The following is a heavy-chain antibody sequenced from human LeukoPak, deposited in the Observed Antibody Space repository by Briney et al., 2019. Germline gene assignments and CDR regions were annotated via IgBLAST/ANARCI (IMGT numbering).Heavy chain of an antibody. D-gene: IGHD3-22*01. Sequence: PGGSLRLSCAASGFTFSDYYMSWIRQAPGKGLEWASYISSSGSYTNYADSVKGRFTISRDNAKNSLYLQMNSLRAEDTAVYYCARGGVYDSSGYKVYWGQGTLVTVSS. CDR3: ARGGVYDSSGYKVY. J-gene: IGHJ4*02. V-gene: IGHV3-11*06. CDR2: ISSSGSYT. CDR1: GFTFSDYY.